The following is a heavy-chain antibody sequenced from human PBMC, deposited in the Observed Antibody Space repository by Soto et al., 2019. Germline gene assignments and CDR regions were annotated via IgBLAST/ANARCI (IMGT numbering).Heavy chain of an antibody. V-gene: IGHV5-51*01. CDR3: ASGIVGHYFDY. J-gene: IGHJ4*02. D-gene: IGHD1-26*01. Sequence: GESLNISCKASGYSFSDYWIGWVLQMPGRGLEWMGIIYPGDSDTRYSASFQGQVTISADKSISTTFLQWSSLKASDTAMYYCASGIVGHYFDYWGQGNLVTVSS. CDR1: GYSFSDYW. CDR2: IYPGDSDT.